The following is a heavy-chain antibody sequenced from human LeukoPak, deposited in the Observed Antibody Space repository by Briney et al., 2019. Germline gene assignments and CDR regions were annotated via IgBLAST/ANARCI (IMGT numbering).Heavy chain of an antibody. J-gene: IGHJ4*02. CDR3: ARDRVVDYGGATPFDY. CDR1: GFTFSSYS. D-gene: IGHD1-26*01. CDR2: ISSSSSYI. V-gene: IGHV3-21*01. Sequence: GGSLRLSFAASGFTFSSYSMNWVRPAPGKGLEWVSSISSSSSYIYYSDSVKGRFTISRDDAKNSLYLQMNSLRAEDTAVYYCARDRVVDYGGATPFDYWGQGTLVTVSS.